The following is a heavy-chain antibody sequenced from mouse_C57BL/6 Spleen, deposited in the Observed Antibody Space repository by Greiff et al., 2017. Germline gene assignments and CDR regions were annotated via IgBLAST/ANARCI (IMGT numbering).Heavy chain of an antibody. D-gene: IGHD1-1*01. CDR2: IDPEDGET. CDR1: GFNIKDYY. V-gene: IGHV14-2*01. CDR3: ARNPLYYGSSPYYFDY. J-gene: IGHJ2*01. Sequence: EVKLMESGAELVKPGASVKLSCTASGFNIKDYYMHWVKQRTEQGLEWIGRIDPEDGETKYAPKFQGKATITADTSSNTAYLQLSSLTSEDTAVYYCARNPLYYGSSPYYFDYWGQGTTLTVSS.